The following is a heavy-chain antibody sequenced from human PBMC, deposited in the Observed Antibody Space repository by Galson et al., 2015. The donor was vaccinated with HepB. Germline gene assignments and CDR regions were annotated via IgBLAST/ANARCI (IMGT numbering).Heavy chain of an antibody. V-gene: IGHV3-21*01. Sequence: SLRLSCAASGFTFSSYSMNWVRQAPGKGLEWVSSISSSSSYIYYADSVEGRFTISRDNAKNSLYLQMNSLRAEDTAVYYCARSFDIVVVVAATHDWYFDLWGRGTLVTVSS. CDR2: ISSSSSYI. J-gene: IGHJ2*01. CDR3: ARSFDIVVVVAATHDWYFDL. D-gene: IGHD2-15*01. CDR1: GFTFSSYS.